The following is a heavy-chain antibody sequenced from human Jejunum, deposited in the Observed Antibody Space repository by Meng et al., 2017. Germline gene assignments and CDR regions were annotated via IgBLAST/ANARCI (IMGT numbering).Heavy chain of an antibody. J-gene: IGHJ4*02. Sequence: VRRLGSGGGVVQPGKSLRLSCAASGFNFTNYGMHWVRQAPGKGLEWVAVIWHDGSKVFYADSVRGRFTISRDNSHNTVDLQMNSVRVDDTAVYFCLRGRDYWGQGTLVTVFS. V-gene: IGHV3-33*01. CDR3: LRGRDY. D-gene: IGHD3-10*01. CDR2: IWHDGSKV. CDR1: GFNFTNYG.